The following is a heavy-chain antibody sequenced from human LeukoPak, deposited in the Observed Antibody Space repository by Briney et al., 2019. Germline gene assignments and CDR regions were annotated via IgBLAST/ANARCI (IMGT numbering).Heavy chain of an antibody. Sequence: SETLSLTCTLSGGSISSSSYYWGWIRQPPGKGLEWIGSIYYSGSTYYNPSLKSRVTISVDTSKNQFSLKLSSVTAADTAVYYCARHGVPAASEDYYYYGMDVWGQGTTVTVSS. D-gene: IGHD2-2*01. CDR1: GGSISSSSYY. J-gene: IGHJ6*02. V-gene: IGHV4-39*01. CDR2: IYYSGST. CDR3: ARHGVPAASEDYYYYGMDV.